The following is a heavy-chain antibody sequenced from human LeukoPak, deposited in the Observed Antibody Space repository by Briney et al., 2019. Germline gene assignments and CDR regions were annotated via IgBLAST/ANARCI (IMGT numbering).Heavy chain of an antibody. V-gene: IGHV3-33*01. D-gene: IGHD1-26*01. J-gene: IGHJ3*02. CDR2: IWNDGSDE. CDR1: GFIFSECA. CDR3: AFEIGRSQGAFNI. Sequence: GGSLRLSCAASGFIFSECAMHWVRQTPGKGLEWVAAIWNDGSDENYADSVKGRFTISSDNSKNTLYLQMNSLRAEDTAVYYCAFEIGRSQGAFNIWGQGTMITVSS.